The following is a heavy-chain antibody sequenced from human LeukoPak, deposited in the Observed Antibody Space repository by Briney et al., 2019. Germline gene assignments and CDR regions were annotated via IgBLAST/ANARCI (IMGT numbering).Heavy chain of an antibody. D-gene: IGHD3-16*02. CDR3: ARDLGTFGGVIVSGY. CDR1: GYIFNDYG. CDR2: IRVYNGNT. Sequence: ASVKVSCKASGYIFNDYGISWVRQGPGQGLEWMGWIRVYNGNTNYAQKFQDRVTMTTDISTGTAYMELSSLRSDDAAVYYCARDLGTFGGVIVSGYWGQGTLVTVS. J-gene: IGHJ4*02. V-gene: IGHV1-18*01.